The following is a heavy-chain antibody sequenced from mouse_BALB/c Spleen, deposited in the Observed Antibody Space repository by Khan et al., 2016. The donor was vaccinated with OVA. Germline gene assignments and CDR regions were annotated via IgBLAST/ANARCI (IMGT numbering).Heavy chain of an antibody. V-gene: IGHV3-8*02. CDR3: ARSTYRYAFAY. Sequence: EVKLLKSGPSLVQPSQTLSLTCSVTGDSISSGYWSWIRKFPGNKLEYMGYMISSGYTYYNPSLKSRISITRHTSKNQYYLQLNSVTTEDTATYYCARSTYRYAFAYWGQGTLVTVSA. CDR1: GDSISSGY. D-gene: IGHD2-14*01. J-gene: IGHJ3*01. CDR2: MISSGYT.